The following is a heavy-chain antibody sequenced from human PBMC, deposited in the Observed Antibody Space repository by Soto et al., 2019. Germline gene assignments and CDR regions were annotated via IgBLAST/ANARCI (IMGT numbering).Heavy chain of an antibody. CDR1: GFSFVDYA. CDR2: VRNIAYGETT. J-gene: IGHJ6*02. V-gene: IGHV3-49*03. CDR3: ARYTYTSRYSYYGMDI. Sequence: GGSLRLSCTTSGFSFVDYAMSWFRLAPGKGLEWVGSVRNIAYGETTEYAKSVRGTSTVSRDNSKSIAYLQMNSLPSEDTAVYYCARYTYTSRYSYYGMDIWGQGTTVTVSS. D-gene: IGHD6-13*01.